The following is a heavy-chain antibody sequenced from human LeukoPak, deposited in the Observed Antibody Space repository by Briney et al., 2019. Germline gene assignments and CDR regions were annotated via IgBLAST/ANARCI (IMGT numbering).Heavy chain of an antibody. J-gene: IGHJ4*02. V-gene: IGHV3-30*18. CDR3: AKDTSSGLDY. D-gene: IGHD6-19*01. CDR1: GFTFSSYW. Sequence: GGSLRLSCATSGFTFSSYWMSWVRQAPGKGLEWVAVISYDGSNKYYADSVKGRFTISRDNSKNTLYLQMNSLRAEDTAVYYCAKDTSSGLDYWGQGTLVTVSS. CDR2: ISYDGSNK.